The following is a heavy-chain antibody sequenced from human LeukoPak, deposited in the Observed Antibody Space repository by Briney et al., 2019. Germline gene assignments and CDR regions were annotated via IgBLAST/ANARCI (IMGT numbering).Heavy chain of an antibody. CDR1: GYTFIGYY. Sequence: ASVKVSCKASGYTFIGYYMHWVRQAPGQGLEWMGWINPNSGDTNYAQKFQGRVSMTRDTSISTAYMDLSDLRSDDTAVYYCARGRNIEMTTMSGGSDYWGQGTLVTVSS. V-gene: IGHV1-2*02. J-gene: IGHJ4*02. D-gene: IGHD5-24*01. CDR3: ARGRNIEMTTMSGGSDY. CDR2: INPNSGDT.